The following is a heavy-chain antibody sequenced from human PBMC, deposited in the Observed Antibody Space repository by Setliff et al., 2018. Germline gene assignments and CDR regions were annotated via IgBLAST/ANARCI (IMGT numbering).Heavy chain of an antibody. D-gene: IGHD2-2*01. Sequence: SETLSLTCTVSGGSISSGVYYWSWIRQHPGKGLEWIGYIYYSGTTYYNPSLKSRVTISVDTSKNQFSLRLSSVTAADTAVYYCAICRYQVPYNYWGQGSLVTVSS. J-gene: IGHJ4*02. CDR1: GGSISSGVYY. CDR3: AICRYQVPYNY. CDR2: IYYSGTT. V-gene: IGHV4-31*03.